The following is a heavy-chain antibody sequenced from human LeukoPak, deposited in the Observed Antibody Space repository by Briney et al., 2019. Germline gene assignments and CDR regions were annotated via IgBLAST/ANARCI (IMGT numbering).Heavy chain of an antibody. CDR2: ISPTGSTT. CDR3: ARGPSSNWSGLDF. V-gene: IGHV3-74*01. Sequence: GGSLRLSCAASGFSFSGHWMHWARQLPGKGLVWVSRISPTGSTTSYADSVKGRFTVSRDNAKNTLYLQVNNLRAEDTAVYYCARGPSSNWSGLDFWGQGALLTVSS. J-gene: IGHJ4*02. CDR1: GFSFSGHW. D-gene: IGHD6-13*01.